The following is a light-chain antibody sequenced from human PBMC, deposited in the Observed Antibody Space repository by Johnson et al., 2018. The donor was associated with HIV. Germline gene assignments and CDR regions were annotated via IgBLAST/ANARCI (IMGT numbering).Light chain of an antibody. J-gene: IGLJ1*01. CDR3: GTWESSLNSYV. CDR1: SSNIGNNY. V-gene: IGLV1-51*02. Sequence: QSVLTQPPSVSAAPGQTVTISCSGSSSNIGNNYVSWYQQLPGTAPKLLIYENNKRPSGIPDRFSGCKSGMLHTTGITGLQTGDEADYYCGTWESSLNSYVFGTGTKVSVL. CDR2: ENN.